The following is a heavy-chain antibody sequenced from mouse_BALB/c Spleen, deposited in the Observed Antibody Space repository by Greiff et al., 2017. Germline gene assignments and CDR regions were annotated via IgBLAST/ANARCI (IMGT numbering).Heavy chain of an antibody. Sequence: EVKVEESGPGLVKPSQSLSLTCSVTGYSITSGYYWNWIRQFPGNKLEWMGYISYDGSNNYNPSLKNRISITRDTSKNQFFLKLNSVTTEDTATYYCARAVMDYWGQGTSVTVSS. CDR2: ISYDGSN. D-gene: IGHD1-1*01. J-gene: IGHJ4*01. CDR3: ARAVMDY. CDR1: GYSITSGYY. V-gene: IGHV3-6*02.